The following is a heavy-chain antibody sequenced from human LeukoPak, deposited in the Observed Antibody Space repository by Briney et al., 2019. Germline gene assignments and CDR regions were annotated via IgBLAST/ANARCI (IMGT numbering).Heavy chain of an antibody. CDR3: AKDYFGSLEY. V-gene: IGHV3-7*01. CDR1: GFAFSSNW. CDR2: IKPDGSER. D-gene: IGHD2/OR15-2a*01. J-gene: IGHJ4*02. Sequence: GGSLRLSCAASGFAFSSNWMTWVRQAPGKGLEWVANIKPDGSERYYVESVKGRFTISRDNAKNTVYLQMNSLRDEDTAVYYCAKDYFGSLEYWGQGILVTVSS.